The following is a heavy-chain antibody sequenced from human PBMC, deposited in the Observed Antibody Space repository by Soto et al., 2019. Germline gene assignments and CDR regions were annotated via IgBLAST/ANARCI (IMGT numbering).Heavy chain of an antibody. CDR1: GFTFSSYG. J-gene: IGHJ6*02. D-gene: IGHD2-15*01. V-gene: IGHV3-30*18. CDR2: ISYDGSNK. CDR3: AKDQAVVVVAATSLGMDV. Sequence: QVQLVESGGGVVQPGRSLRLSCAASGFTFSSYGMHWVRQAPGKGLEWVAVISYDGSNKYYADSVKGRFTISRDNSKNPLYLQMNSLRAEDTAVYYCAKDQAVVVVAATSLGMDVWGQGTTVTVSS.